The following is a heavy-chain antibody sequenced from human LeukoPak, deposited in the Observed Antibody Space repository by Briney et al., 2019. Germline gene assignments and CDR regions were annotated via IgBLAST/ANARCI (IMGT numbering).Heavy chain of an antibody. CDR3: ARTRYSSGWFDY. J-gene: IGHJ4*02. CDR1: GFTFSSYG. CDR2: INSDGSST. Sequence: GGTLRLSCAASGFTFSSYGMSWVRQAPGKGLVWVSRINSDGSSTSYADSVKGRFTISRDNAKNTLYLQMNSLRAEDTAVYYCARTRYSSGWFDYWGQGTLVTVSS. V-gene: IGHV3-74*01. D-gene: IGHD6-19*01.